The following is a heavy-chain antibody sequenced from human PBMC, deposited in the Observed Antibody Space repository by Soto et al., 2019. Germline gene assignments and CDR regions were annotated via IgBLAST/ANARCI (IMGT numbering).Heavy chain of an antibody. CDR1: GYTFTAYY. D-gene: IGHD3-10*01. J-gene: IGHJ6*02. CDR3: ARNMGYYYGPGSGNGHGV. V-gene: IGHV1-2*02. Sequence: QVQLVQSGAEVKEPGDSVRVSCEASGYTFTAYYIHWVRQAPGQGLEWMGWINPKFGDTTYAQDFQGRLTLTRDMSISTVYMDLSRLTSDDTAIYYCARNMGYYYGPGSGNGHGVWGQGTTVNVFS. CDR2: INPKFGDT.